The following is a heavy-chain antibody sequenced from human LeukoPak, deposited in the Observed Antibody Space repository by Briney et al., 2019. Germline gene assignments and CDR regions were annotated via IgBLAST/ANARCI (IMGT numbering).Heavy chain of an antibody. D-gene: IGHD6-6*01. CDR3: AERSLSSSSYFDY. CDR1: GFTFSSYA. Sequence: GGSLRLSCAASGFTFSSYAMSWVRQAPGKGPEWVSAISGSGGSTYYADSVKGRFTISRDNSKNTLYLQMNSLRAEDTAVYYCAERSLSSSSYFDYWGQGTLVTVSS. CDR2: ISGSGGST. V-gene: IGHV3-23*01. J-gene: IGHJ4*02.